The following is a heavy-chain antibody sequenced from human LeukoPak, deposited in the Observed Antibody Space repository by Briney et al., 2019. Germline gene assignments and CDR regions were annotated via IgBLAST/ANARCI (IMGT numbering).Heavy chain of an antibody. CDR1: GYTFTSYY. CDR2: INPSGGST. V-gene: IGHV1-46*01. D-gene: IGHD4-17*01. CDR3: TLRGASMDV. Sequence: ASVKVSCKASGYTFTSYYMHWVRQAPGQGLEWMGIINPSGGSTSYAQKFQGRVTTTRDTSTSTVYMELSSLRSEDTAVYYCTLRGASMDVWGQGTTVTVSS. J-gene: IGHJ6*02.